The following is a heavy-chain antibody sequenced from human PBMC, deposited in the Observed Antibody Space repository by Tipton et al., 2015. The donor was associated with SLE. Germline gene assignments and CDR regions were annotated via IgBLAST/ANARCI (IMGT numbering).Heavy chain of an antibody. CDR1: GGSISSHY. J-gene: IGHJ4*02. CDR3: ARGPPRNYY. D-gene: IGHD1-14*01. Sequence: TLSLTCTVSGGSISSHYWSWIRQPPGTGLEWIGEINHSGSTNYNPSLKSRVTISVDTSKNQFSLKLSSVTAADTAVYYCARGPPRNYYWGQGTLVTVSS. CDR2: INHSGST. V-gene: IGHV4-34*01.